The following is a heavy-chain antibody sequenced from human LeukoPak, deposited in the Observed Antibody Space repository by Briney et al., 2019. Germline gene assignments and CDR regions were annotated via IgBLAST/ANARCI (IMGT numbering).Heavy chain of an antibody. V-gene: IGHV1-18*01. Sequence: ASVKVSCKASGYSFTNYGVNWVRQAPGQGLEWLGWISGYTGNTDYAQKFQGRVTMTTDTSTTTAYMVLRSLRSDDTAVYYCARAPRVASTGRFDYWGQGTLVTVSS. J-gene: IGHJ4*02. CDR2: ISGYTGNT. CDR3: ARAPRVASTGRFDY. D-gene: IGHD6-13*01. CDR1: GYSFTNYG.